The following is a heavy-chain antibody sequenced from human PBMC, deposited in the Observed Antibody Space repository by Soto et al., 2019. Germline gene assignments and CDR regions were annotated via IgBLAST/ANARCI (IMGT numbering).Heavy chain of an antibody. CDR1: VFTFRSFT. Sequence: PVGSLRLSCAASVFTFRSFTMNWVRHSPGKGLEWASTISSNSAYIYYTDALRGRFTISRDNAKNSLHLQMNSLRAEDTAVYYCTRDASRDSSARGWFEPWGPGTLVIVSS. J-gene: IGHJ5*02. CDR3: TRDASRDSSARGWFEP. CDR2: ISSNSAYI. V-gene: IGHV3-21*01. D-gene: IGHD6-13*01.